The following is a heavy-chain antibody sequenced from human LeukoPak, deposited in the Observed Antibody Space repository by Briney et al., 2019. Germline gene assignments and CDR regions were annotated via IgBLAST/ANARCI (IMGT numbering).Heavy chain of an antibody. CDR3: ARLIKLTYSSSGGAYFQH. CDR2: IYYSGST. V-gene: IGHV4-59*01. J-gene: IGHJ1*01. CDR1: GGSMSSYY. Sequence: SQTLSLTCTVSGGSMSSYYWSWIRQPPGKGLEWIGYIYYSGSTNYNPSLKSRVTISVDTSKNQFSLKLSSVTAADTAVYYCARLIKLTYSSSGGAYFQHWGQGTLVTVSS. D-gene: IGHD6-6*01.